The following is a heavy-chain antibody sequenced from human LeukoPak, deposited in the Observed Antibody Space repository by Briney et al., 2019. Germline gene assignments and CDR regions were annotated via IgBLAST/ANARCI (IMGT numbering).Heavy chain of an antibody. CDR1: GFTFSSYA. CDR2: TSGSGGST. D-gene: IGHD2-15*01. CDR3: AKEGYCSGGNCYGEYFQH. J-gene: IGHJ1*01. Sequence: GGSLRLSCAASGFTFSSYAMSWVRQAPGKGLEWVSATSGSGGSTYYADSVNGRFTISRDNSKNTLYLQMNSLRAEDTAVYYCAKEGYCSGGNCYGEYFQHWGQGTLVTVSS. V-gene: IGHV3-23*01.